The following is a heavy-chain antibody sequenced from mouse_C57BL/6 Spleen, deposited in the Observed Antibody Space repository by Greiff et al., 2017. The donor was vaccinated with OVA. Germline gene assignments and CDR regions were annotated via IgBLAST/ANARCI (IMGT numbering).Heavy chain of an antibody. Sequence: ESGPGLVKPSQSLSLTCSVTGYSITSGYYWNWIRQFPGNKLEWMGYISYDGSNNYNPSLKNRISITRDTSKNQFFLKLNSVTTEDTATYYCARGITTVVAPGFAYWGQGTLSLSLQ. CDR3: ARGITTVVAPGFAY. CDR1: GYSITSGYY. D-gene: IGHD1-1*01. J-gene: IGHJ3*01. CDR2: ISYDGSN. V-gene: IGHV3-6*01.